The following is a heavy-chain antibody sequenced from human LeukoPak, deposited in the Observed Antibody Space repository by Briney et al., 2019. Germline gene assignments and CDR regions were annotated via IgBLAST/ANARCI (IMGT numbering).Heavy chain of an antibody. D-gene: IGHD6-6*01. CDR1: GGTFSSYT. J-gene: IGHJ4*02. CDR3: AREYSSSPWAFDY. V-gene: IGHV1-69*04. Sequence: SVKVSCKASGGTFSSYTISWVRQAPGQGLEWMGRIIPILGIANYAQKFQGRVTITADKSTSTAYMELSRLRSEDTAVYYCAREYSSSPWAFDYWGQGTLVTVSS. CDR2: IIPILGIA.